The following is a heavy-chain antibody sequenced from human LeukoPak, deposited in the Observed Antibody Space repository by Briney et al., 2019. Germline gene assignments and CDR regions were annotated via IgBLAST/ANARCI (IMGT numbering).Heavy chain of an antibody. J-gene: IGHJ5*02. V-gene: IGHV3-48*04. CDR2: ISSGSDVK. D-gene: IGHD3-22*01. CDR1: GFTFRSHT. CDR3: AGDASDRSGKWWFDP. Sequence: PGGSLRLSCAASGFTFRSHTMNWVRQAPGKGPEWISYISSGSDVKYYADSVRGRFTISRDNAKNSLYLQMNSLRAEDTAVYYCAGDASDRSGKWWFDPWGQGTLVTVSS.